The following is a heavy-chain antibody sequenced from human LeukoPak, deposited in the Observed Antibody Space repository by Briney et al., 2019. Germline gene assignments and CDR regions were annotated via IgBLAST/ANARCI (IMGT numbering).Heavy chain of an antibody. CDR2: ISAYNGNT. D-gene: IGHD6-19*01. CDR3: ARDSIAVAGPSPFDY. Sequence: ASVKVSCKASGGTFSSYTISWVRQAPGQGLEWMGWISAYNGNTNYAQKLQGRVTMTTDTSTSTAYMELRSLRSDDTAVYYCARDSIAVAGPSPFDYWGQGTLVTVSS. CDR1: GGTFSSYT. V-gene: IGHV1-18*01. J-gene: IGHJ4*02.